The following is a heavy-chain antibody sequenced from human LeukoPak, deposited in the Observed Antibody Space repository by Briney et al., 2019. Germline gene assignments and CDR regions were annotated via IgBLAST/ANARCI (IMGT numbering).Heavy chain of an antibody. CDR2: ISGSADRT. CDR3: AIWREGSRYYFDY. D-gene: IGHD3-3*01. Sequence: GGSLRLSCAASGFTFTEYAMTWARQVPGKGMEWVSAISGSADRTYYADSVKGRFTISRDNSRNTLFLQMNNLRLQDTGIYYCAIWREGSRYYFDYWGQGTVVTVSS. J-gene: IGHJ4*02. V-gene: IGHV3-23*01. CDR1: GFTFTEYA.